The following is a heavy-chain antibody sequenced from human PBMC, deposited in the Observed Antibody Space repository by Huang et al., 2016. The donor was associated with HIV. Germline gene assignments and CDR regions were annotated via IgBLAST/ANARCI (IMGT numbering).Heavy chain of an antibody. D-gene: IGHD1-26*01. V-gene: IGHV3-7*01. Sequence: EVQLVESGGGLVQPGGSLRLSCAASGFTFNSYWMSWVRQAPGKGLEWVAGIKTDGSAKSYVDSVKVRFTISRDNAKNSLYLQMNSLRAEDTAVYYCVRLLDHTGDYWGQGTLVTVSS. J-gene: IGHJ4*02. CDR2: IKTDGSAK. CDR1: GFTFNSYW. CDR3: VRLLDHTGDY.